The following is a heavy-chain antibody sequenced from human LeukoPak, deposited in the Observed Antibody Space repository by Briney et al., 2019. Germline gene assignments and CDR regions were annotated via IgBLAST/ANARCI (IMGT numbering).Heavy chain of an antibody. V-gene: IGHV5-51*01. CDR2: IYPGDSDT. J-gene: IGHJ4*02. Sequence: GESLKISCKGSGYSFTSYWIGWVRQMPGKGLEWMGIIYPGDSDTRYSPSFQGQVTISADKSIGTAYLQWSSLKASDTAMYYCARQTEPYDSSGYYYVDWGQGTLVTVSS. D-gene: IGHD3-22*01. CDR1: GYSFTSYW. CDR3: ARQTEPYDSSGYYYVD.